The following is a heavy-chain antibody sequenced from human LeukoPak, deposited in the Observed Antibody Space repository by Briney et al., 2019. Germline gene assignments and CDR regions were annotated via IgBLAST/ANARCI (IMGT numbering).Heavy chain of an antibody. V-gene: IGHV4-34*01. J-gene: IGHJ4*02. CDR3: ARQGTSIAGATIDY. CDR2: IYYSGIT. Sequence: SETLSLTCAVYGGSFSGYYWSWIRQPPGKGLEWIGNIYYSGITYYNPSLKSRVTIYADTSKNQFSLKLTPVTAADTALYYCARQGTSIAGATIDYWGQGTLVTVSS. CDR1: GGSFSGYY. D-gene: IGHD1-26*01.